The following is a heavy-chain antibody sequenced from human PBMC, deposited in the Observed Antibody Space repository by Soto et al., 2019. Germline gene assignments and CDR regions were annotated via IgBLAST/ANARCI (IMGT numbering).Heavy chain of an antibody. CDR2: INAGNGNT. CDR3: ARVIPTPPLSGSFLGAFDI. CDR1: GYTFTSYA. Sequence: ASVKVSCKASGYTFTSYAMHWVRQAPGQRLEWMGWINAGNGNTKYSQKFQGRVTITRDTSASTAYMELSSLRSEDTAVYYCARVIPTPPLSGSFLGAFDIWGQGTMVTVSS. D-gene: IGHD3-10*01. V-gene: IGHV1-3*01. J-gene: IGHJ3*02.